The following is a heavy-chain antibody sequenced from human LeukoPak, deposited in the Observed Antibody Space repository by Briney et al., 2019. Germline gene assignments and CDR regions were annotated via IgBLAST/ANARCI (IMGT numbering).Heavy chain of an antibody. CDR1: GYSISSGYS. CDR3: ARGPSDPYYYDSSGYYFAY. J-gene: IGHJ4*02. CDR2: IYHSGST. Sequence: SETLSLTCIVSGYSISSGYSWGWIRPPPGKGLEWIASIYHSGSTYYNPSLKSRVTISVDTPKNQFSLRLRSVTAADTAVYYCARGPSDPYYYDSSGYYFAYWGQGTLVTVSS. V-gene: IGHV4-38-2*02. D-gene: IGHD3-22*01.